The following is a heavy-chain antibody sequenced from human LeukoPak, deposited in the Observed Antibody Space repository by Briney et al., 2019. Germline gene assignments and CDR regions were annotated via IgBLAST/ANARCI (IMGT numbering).Heavy chain of an antibody. D-gene: IGHD4-11*01. CDR1: GFTFDDYT. Sequence: GGSLRLSCVASGFTFDDYTMHWVRQAPGKGLEWVSYISSSSSTIYYADSVKGRFTISRDNAKNSLYLQMNRLRAEDTAVYYCARQTRYSNYAGAYYYYMDVWGKGTTVTVSS. V-gene: IGHV3-48*04. CDR2: ISSSSSTI. CDR3: ARQTRYSNYAGAYYYYMDV. J-gene: IGHJ6*03.